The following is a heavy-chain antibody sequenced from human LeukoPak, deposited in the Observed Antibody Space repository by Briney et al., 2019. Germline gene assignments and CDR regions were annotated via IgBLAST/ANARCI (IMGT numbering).Heavy chain of an antibody. D-gene: IGHD2-21*02. CDR1: GYSFTSYW. V-gene: IGHV5-51*01. J-gene: IGHJ3*02. CDR3: ARRGIVVVTATEAFDI. Sequence: GESLQISCKGSGYSFTSYWIGWVRQMPGKGLEWMGIIYPGDSDTRYSPSFQGQVTISADKSISTAYLQWSSLKASDTAMYYCARRGIVVVTATEAFDIWGQGTMVTVSS. CDR2: IYPGDSDT.